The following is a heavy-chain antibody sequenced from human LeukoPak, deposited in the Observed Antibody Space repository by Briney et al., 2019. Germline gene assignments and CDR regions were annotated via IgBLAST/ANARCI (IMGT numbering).Heavy chain of an antibody. J-gene: IGHJ4*02. CDR3: ARGSYDSSGYYLYQRAY. V-gene: IGHV3-7*01. D-gene: IGHD3-22*01. CDR2: IKADGGEK. CDR1: GFTFSTYW. Sequence: PGGSLRLSCAASGFTFSTYWMNWFRQTPGKGLEWVAKIKADGGEKDHVASVKGRFTISRDNAKNSLYLQMNSLRAEDTAVYYCARGSYDSSGYYLYQRAYWGQGTLVTVSS.